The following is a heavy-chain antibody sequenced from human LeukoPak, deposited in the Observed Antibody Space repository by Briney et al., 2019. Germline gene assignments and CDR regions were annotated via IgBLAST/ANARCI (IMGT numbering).Heavy chain of an antibody. V-gene: IGHV3-74*01. J-gene: IGHJ3*02. CDR2: ISSDGTNT. D-gene: IGHD3-3*01. CDR1: GFTFSSYW. CDR3: ASGVTIWLGNAFDM. Sequence: GGSLRLSCAASGFTFSSYWMHWARQDAGKGLVWVARISSDGTNTIYADSVKGRFTISRDNAKNTLYLQMNSLRAEDTAVYYCASGVTIWLGNAFDMWGQGTMVTVS.